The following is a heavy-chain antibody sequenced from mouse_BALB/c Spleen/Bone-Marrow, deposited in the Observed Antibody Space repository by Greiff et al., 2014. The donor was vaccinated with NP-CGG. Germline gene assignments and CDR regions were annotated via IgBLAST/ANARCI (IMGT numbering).Heavy chain of an antibody. CDR1: GYTFTAYA. CDR3: ARNFYGGSYFDY. J-gene: IGHJ2*01. Sequence: QVQLQQSGPELVRPGVSVKLSCKGSGYTFTAYAMHWVKQSHAKSLEWIGLISTYSGNTHYNQNFKGKATMTVDKSSSTAYMELARLTSEDSAIYYCARNFYGGSYFDYWGQGTTLTVSS. V-gene: IGHV1-67*01. D-gene: IGHD1-1*01. CDR2: ISTYSGNT.